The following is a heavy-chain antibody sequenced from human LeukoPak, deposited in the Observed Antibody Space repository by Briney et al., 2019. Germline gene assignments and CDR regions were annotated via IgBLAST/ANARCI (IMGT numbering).Heavy chain of an antibody. D-gene: IGHD6-13*01. CDR3: ARDSGSSWATDAFDI. J-gene: IGHJ3*02. Sequence: PGGSLRLSCAASGFTFSSYSMNWVRQAPGKGLEWVSSISSSSSYIYYADSVKGRFTISRDNAKNSLYLQMNSLRAEDTAVYYCARDSGSSWATDAFDIWGQGTMVTVSS. CDR1: GFTFSSYS. CDR2: ISSSSSYI. V-gene: IGHV3-21*01.